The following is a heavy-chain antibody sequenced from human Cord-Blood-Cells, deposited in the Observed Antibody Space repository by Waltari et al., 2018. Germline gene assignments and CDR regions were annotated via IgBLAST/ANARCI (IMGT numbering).Heavy chain of an antibody. Sequence: QVQLVQSGAEVKKPGSSVKVSCKASGGTFSSYAISWVRQAPGQGLEWMGGIIPTFGTANYAQKFQGRVTITADKSTSTAYMELSSLRSEDTAVYYCARDTRYFDWLPLDYWGQGILVTVPS. CDR3: ARDTRYFDWLPLDY. J-gene: IGHJ4*02. D-gene: IGHD3-9*01. CDR2: IIPTFGTA. CDR1: GGTFSSYA. V-gene: IGHV1-69*06.